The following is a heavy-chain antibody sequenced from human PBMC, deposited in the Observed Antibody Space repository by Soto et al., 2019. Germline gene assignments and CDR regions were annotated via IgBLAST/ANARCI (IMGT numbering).Heavy chain of an antibody. CDR1: GGSFSGYY. D-gene: IGHD3-22*01. V-gene: IGHV4-34*01. CDR2: INHSGST. Sequence: SETPSLTCAVYGGSFSGYYWSWIRQPPGKGLEWIGEINHSGSTNYNPSLKSRVTISVDTSKNQFSLKLSSVTAADTAVYYCARGWKDYDSSGYYLDYWGQGTLVTVSS. CDR3: ARGWKDYDSSGYYLDY. J-gene: IGHJ4*02.